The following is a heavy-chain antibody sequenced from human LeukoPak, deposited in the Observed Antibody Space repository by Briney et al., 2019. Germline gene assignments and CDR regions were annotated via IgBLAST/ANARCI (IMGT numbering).Heavy chain of an antibody. CDR2: ISYDGSDK. V-gene: IGHV3-30*18. CDR1: GFTFSSYG. Sequence: PGGSLRLSCAASGFTFSSYGMHWVRQAPGKGLEWVAVISYDGSDKNYADSVKGRFTISRDNSNNRVYLQMNSLRAEDTAVYYCAKVPRYCSSTSCPDLDYWGQGTLVTVSS. CDR3: AKVPRYCSSTSCPDLDY. D-gene: IGHD2-2*01. J-gene: IGHJ4*02.